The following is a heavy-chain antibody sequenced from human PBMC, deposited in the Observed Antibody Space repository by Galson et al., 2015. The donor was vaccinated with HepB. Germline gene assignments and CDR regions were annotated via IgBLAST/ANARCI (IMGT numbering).Heavy chain of an antibody. Sequence: SVTVSCKASGYTFTSYYMHWVRQAPGQGLEWMGIINPSGGSTSYAQKFQGRVTMTRDTSTSTVYMELSSLRSEDTAVYYCAREPYSSSSGNYYGMDVWGQGTTVTVSS. J-gene: IGHJ6*02. V-gene: IGHV1-46*01. CDR2: INPSGGST. CDR3: AREPYSSSSGNYYGMDV. D-gene: IGHD6-6*01. CDR1: GYTFTSYY.